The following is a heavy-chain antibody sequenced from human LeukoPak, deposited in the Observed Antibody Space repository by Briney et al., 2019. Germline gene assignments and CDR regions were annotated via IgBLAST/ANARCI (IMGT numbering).Heavy chain of an antibody. CDR3: ANRGVVIRGLLVIGYHQEAYHYDF. D-gene: IGHD3-10*01. V-gene: IGHV3-23*01. Sequence: PGGSLRLSCVVSGISLSNYSMTWVRQAPGEGRGWVSYISERGSSTTYADSVKDRLTISRDTSLNTLYLQMNNLRAEDRAVYFCANRGVVIRGLLVIGYHQEAYHYDFWGQGVLVTVSS. J-gene: IGHJ4*02. CDR2: ISERGSST. CDR1: GISLSNYS.